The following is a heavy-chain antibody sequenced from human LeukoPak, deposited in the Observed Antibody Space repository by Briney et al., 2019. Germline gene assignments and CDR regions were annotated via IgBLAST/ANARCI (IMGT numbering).Heavy chain of an antibody. J-gene: IGHJ4*02. V-gene: IGHV3-30*18. CDR3: AKSGQNYYGSV. Sequence: PGRSLRLSCAASGFTFSSYGMHWVRQAPGKGLEGVAVISYDGTYKYYADSVKGRFTISRGNSKNTLYLQMNSLRAEDTAVYYCAKSGQNYYGSVWGQGTQVTVSS. CDR2: ISYDGTYK. D-gene: IGHD3-10*01. CDR1: GFTFSSYG.